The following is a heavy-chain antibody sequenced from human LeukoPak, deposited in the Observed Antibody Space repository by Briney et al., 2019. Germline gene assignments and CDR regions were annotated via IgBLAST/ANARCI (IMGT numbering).Heavy chain of an antibody. Sequence: GGSLRLSCVASGFSFSYYGMHWVRQAPGKGLEWVAFIRFDEGNKYYADSVKGRFSISRDNSRNTLFLQMNSLRPDDTAEYYCVKDMGRSSVAARPFDFWGQGSLVTVSS. D-gene: IGHD6-6*01. V-gene: IGHV3-30*02. CDR1: GFSFSYYG. J-gene: IGHJ4*02. CDR2: IRFDEGNK. CDR3: VKDMGRSSVAARPFDF.